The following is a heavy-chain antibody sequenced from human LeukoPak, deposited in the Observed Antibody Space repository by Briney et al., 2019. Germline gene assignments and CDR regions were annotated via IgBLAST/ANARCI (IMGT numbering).Heavy chain of an antibody. V-gene: IGHV3-48*03. Sequence: GGSLRLSCEASGFTFSSYEMNWVRQAPGKGLEWVSYISSSNSIIYYADSVKDRFTVSRDNSKNSLYLQMNSLRAEDTAVYYCARTRLRTPYYYGSGRTTDAFDIWGQGTMVTVSS. CDR3: ARTRLRTPYYYGSGRTTDAFDI. J-gene: IGHJ3*02. D-gene: IGHD3-10*01. CDR2: ISSSNSII. CDR1: GFTFSSYE.